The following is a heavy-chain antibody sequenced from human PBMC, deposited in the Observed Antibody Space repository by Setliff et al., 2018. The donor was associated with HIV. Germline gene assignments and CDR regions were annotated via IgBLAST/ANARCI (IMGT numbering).Heavy chain of an antibody. D-gene: IGHD6-19*01. CDR1: GGTFSSYA. V-gene: IGHV1-69*13. CDR2: IITIFGKG. CDR3: ARSGTHIEESRGSSGWVSAAFDI. Sequence: ASVKVSCKASGGTFSSYAINWVRQAPGQGLEWMGGIITIFGKGNYAQKFQGRVTITADESTSTGYMELSSLRSEDTAVYYCARSGTHIEESRGSSGWVSAAFDIWGQGTMVTVSS. J-gene: IGHJ3*02.